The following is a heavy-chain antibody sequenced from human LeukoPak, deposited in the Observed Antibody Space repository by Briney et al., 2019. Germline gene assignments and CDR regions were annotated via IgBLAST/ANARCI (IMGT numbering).Heavy chain of an antibody. CDR3: ARDQGY. CDR2: VYYSGST. J-gene: IGHJ4*02. Sequence: SETLSLTCVVSGGSVSGYYWGWIRQPPGRGLEWIGYVYYSGSTNYNPSFKSRITISVDTSRNQFSLQLSSVTAADTAVYYCARDQGYWGQGTLVTVSS. V-gene: IGHV4-59*02. CDR1: GGSVSGYY.